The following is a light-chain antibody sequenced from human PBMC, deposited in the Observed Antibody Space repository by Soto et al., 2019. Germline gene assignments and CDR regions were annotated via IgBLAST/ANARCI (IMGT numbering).Light chain of an antibody. CDR1: QSVSSN. V-gene: IGKV3-15*01. CDR3: QQYENWLWT. J-gene: IGKJ1*01. Sequence: EIVMTQSPATLSVSPGERATLSCRASQSVSSNLAWYQQKPGQAPRLLIYAASTRATGIPARFSGSGSGTEFTLSISSLPSDDFAAYYCQQYENWLWTFRQGTKGEIK. CDR2: AAS.